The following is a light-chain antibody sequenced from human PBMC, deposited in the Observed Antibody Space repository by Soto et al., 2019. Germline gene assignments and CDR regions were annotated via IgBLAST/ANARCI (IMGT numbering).Light chain of an antibody. CDR3: HQYNNWPWT. V-gene: IGKV3-15*01. Sequence: KGMTQSPVTQYESPGDTATLSCRASQRVSNHFAWYQQKPGQAPRLLIYAASTRAAGVPVRFSGSGSETEFTLTIRSLQSEDFALYYCHQYNNWPWTFGQGTKVDIK. J-gene: IGKJ1*01. CDR1: QRVSNH. CDR2: AAS.